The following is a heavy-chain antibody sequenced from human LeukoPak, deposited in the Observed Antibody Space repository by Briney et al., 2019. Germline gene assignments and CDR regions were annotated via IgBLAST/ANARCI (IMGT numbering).Heavy chain of an antibody. Sequence: SETLSLTCTVSGGSISSYYWSWTRQPPGKGLEWIGYIYYSGSTNYNPSLKSRVTISVDTSKNQFSLKLSSVTAADTAVYYCARSGKSLGYCSGGSCYPRFDPWGQGTLVTVSS. J-gene: IGHJ5*02. V-gene: IGHV4-59*01. CDR3: ARSGKSLGYCSGGSCYPRFDP. CDR2: IYYSGST. D-gene: IGHD2-15*01. CDR1: GGSISSYY.